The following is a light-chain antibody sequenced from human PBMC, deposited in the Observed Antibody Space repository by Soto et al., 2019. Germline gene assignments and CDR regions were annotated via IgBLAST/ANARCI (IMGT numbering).Light chain of an antibody. CDR1: QGISSY. CDR2: AAS. CDR3: QKYYSYRWT. Sequence: AIRMTQSPSSFSASTGDRVTITCRASQGISSYLAWYQQKPGKAPKLLIYAASTLQSGVPSRFSGSGSGTDFTLTISCLQSEDFETNSCQKYYSYRWTCGKGTKGKIK. V-gene: IGKV1-8*01. J-gene: IGKJ1*01.